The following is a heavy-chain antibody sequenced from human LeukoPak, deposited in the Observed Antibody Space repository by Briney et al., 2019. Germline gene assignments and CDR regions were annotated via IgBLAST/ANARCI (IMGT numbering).Heavy chain of an antibody. V-gene: IGHV3-21*01. Sequence: GGSLRLSCAASGFTFSSYSMNWVRQAPGKGLEWVSSISSSSSYIYYADSVKGRFTISRDNAKNSLYLQMNSLRAEDTAVYYCAGRIVVVPAAISYMDVWGKGTTVTVSS. CDR1: GFTFSSYS. D-gene: IGHD2-2*02. CDR3: AGRIVVVPAAISYMDV. CDR2: ISSSSSYI. J-gene: IGHJ6*03.